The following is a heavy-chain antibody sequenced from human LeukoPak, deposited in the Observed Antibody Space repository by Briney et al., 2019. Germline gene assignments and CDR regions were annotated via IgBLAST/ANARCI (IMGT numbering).Heavy chain of an antibody. Sequence: ASVKVSCKASGYTFSGYYMHWVRQAPGQGLEWMGWINPKSGGTNEAQKFHDRVTMTRDTSIRTAYMEVSRLRSDDTAVYYCAYSGSYKSGYAFDIWGQGTMVTVSS. J-gene: IGHJ3*02. CDR1: GYTFSGYY. CDR2: INPKSGGT. CDR3: AYSGSYKSGYAFDI. D-gene: IGHD1-26*01. V-gene: IGHV1-2*02.